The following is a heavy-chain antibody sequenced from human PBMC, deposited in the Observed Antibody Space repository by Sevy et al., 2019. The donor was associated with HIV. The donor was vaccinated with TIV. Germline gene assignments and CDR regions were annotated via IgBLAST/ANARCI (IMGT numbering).Heavy chain of an antibody. J-gene: IGHJ3*02. D-gene: IGHD2-2*01. CDR3: TTDLWGDCSSTSCSKFDAFDI. V-gene: IGHV3-15*01. CDR1: GFTFSNAW. Sequence: GGSLRLSCAASGFTFSNAWMSWVRQAPGKELEWVGRIKSKTDGGTTDYAAPVKGRFTISRDDSKNTLYLQMNSLKSEDTAVYHCTTDLWGDCSSTSCSKFDAFDIWGQGTMVTVSS. CDR2: IKSKTDGGTT.